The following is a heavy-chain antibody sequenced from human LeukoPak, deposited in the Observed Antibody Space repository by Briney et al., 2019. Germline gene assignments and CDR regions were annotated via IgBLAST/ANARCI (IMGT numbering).Heavy chain of an antibody. CDR2: IDHGGIT. CDR3: AGLQGHSYYYMDV. V-gene: IGHV4-34*01. Sequence: SETLSLTCAVYGGSFSSYYWSWIRQPPGRGLEWIGDIDHGGITNCNPSLKSRVTISVDTSKNQFSLTLRSVTAADTAVYYCAGLQGHSYYYMDVWGRGATVTVSS. J-gene: IGHJ6*03. CDR1: GGSFSSYY.